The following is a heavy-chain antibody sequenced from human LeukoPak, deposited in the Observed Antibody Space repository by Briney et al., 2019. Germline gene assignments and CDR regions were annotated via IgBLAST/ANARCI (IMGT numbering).Heavy chain of an antibody. D-gene: IGHD5-18*01. CDR3: ATRHEYSYPY. Sequence: PGGSLRLSCAASGFIFNNYAMHWVRQAPGKGLEYVSAIGGNGDTSYYADSVKGRFTISRDNSKNTVYLQMGSLRTEDMAVYYCATRHEYSYPYWGQGTLVIVSS. CDR2: IGGNGDTS. J-gene: IGHJ4*02. V-gene: IGHV3-64*02. CDR1: GFIFNNYA.